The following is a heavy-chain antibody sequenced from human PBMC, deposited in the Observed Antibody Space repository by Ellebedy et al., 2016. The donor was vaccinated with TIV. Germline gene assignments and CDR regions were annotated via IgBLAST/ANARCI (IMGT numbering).Heavy chain of an antibody. D-gene: IGHD3-16*02. Sequence: NFQGRVTVTRDTSTSTVYMELRSLRSDDTAVYYCARVVLGDYVWGSYRCVFDYWGQGTLVTVSS. J-gene: IGHJ4*02. V-gene: IGHV1-46*01. CDR3: ARVVLGDYVWGSYRCVFDY.